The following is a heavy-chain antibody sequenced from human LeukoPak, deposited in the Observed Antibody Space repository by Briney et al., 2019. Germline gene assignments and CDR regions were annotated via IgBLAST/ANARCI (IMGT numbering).Heavy chain of an antibody. CDR1: GFAFSSYW. CDR3: VRGIDY. J-gene: IGHJ4*02. V-gene: IGHV3-7*03. Sequence: GGSLRLSCAASGFAFSSYWMGWVRQAPVKGLEWVANINTVGSEIYYVDSVKGRFTISRDNAKNSLYLQMSSLSGEDTAVYYCVRGIDYWGQGTLVTVSP. CDR2: INTVGSEI.